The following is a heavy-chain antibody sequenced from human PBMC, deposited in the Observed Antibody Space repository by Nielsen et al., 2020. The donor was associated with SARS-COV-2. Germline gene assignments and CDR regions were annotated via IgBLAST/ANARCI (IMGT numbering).Heavy chain of an antibody. J-gene: IGHJ4*02. CDR2: ISYDGSNK. CDR3: ARAPTGWGSGSYLARY. D-gene: IGHD3-10*01. V-gene: IGHV3-30*04. Sequence: SCAASGFTFSSYAMHWVRQAPGKGLEWVAVISYDGSNKYYADSVKGRFTISRDNSKNTLYLQMNSLRAEDTAVYYCARAPTGWGSGSYLARYWGQGTLVTVSS. CDR1: GFTFSSYA.